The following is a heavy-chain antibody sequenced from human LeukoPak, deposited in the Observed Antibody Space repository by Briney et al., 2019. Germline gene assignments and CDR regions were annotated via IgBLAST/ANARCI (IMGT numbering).Heavy chain of an antibody. Sequence: SETLSLTCAVYGGSFSGYYWSWIRQPPGKGLEWIGEINHSGSTNYNPSLKSRVTISVDTSKNQFSLKLSSVTAADTAVYYCARGDSSSWYNWFDPWGQGTLVTVSS. J-gene: IGHJ5*02. D-gene: IGHD6-13*01. V-gene: IGHV4-34*01. CDR3: ARGDSSSWYNWFDP. CDR1: GGSFSGYY. CDR2: INHSGST.